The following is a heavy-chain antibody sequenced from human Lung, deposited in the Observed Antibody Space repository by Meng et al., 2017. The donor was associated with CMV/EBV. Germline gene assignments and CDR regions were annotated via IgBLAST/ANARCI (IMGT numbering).Heavy chain of an antibody. D-gene: IGHD3-10*01. Sequence: GGSLRLSCAASGFTFSSYAMSWVRQAPGKGLEWVSAISGSGGSTYYADSVKGRFTISRDNSKNTLYLQMNSLRAEDTAVYYCAKDRGDGDAIAWFGYYYYGMDVWGQGTXVTVSS. J-gene: IGHJ6*02. CDR1: GFTFSSYA. V-gene: IGHV3-23*01. CDR3: AKDRGDGDAIAWFGYYYYGMDV. CDR2: ISGSGGST.